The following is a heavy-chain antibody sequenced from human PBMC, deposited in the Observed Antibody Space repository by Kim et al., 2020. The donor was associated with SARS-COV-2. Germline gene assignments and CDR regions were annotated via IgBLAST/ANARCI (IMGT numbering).Heavy chain of an antibody. CDR1: GGSISSYY. D-gene: IGHD6-13*01. CDR2: IYYSGST. J-gene: IGHJ5*02. Sequence: SETLSLTCTVSGGSISSYYWSWIRQPPGKGLEWIGYIYYSGSTNYNPSLKSRVTISVDTSKNQFSLKLSSVTAADTAVYYCARQYSSSWYLWFDPWGQGT. V-gene: IGHV4-59*08. CDR3: ARQYSSSWYLWFDP.